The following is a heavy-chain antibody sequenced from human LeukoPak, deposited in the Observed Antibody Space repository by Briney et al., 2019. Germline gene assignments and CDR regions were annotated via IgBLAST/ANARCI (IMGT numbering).Heavy chain of an antibody. CDR1: GGSISTYY. J-gene: IGHJ5*02. V-gene: IGHV4-59*01. Sequence: KPSETPSLTCAVSGGSISTYYWSWIRQAPGKGLEWIGYIYCSGYTNYNPSLKTRVTISVDTSKNQFSLRLSSVTAADTAVYYCARDGGITVGNHRRDWFDPWGLGTLVTVSS. CDR3: ARDGGITVGNHRRDWFDP. CDR2: IYCSGYT. D-gene: IGHD3-10*01.